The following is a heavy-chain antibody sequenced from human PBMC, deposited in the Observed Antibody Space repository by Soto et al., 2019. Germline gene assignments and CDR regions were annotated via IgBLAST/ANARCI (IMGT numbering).Heavy chain of an antibody. CDR1: GGSISSGGYY. V-gene: IGHV4-31*03. CDR2: IYYSGST. J-gene: IGHJ6*02. CDR3: AREGPYGSGSQKNYYYYYGMDV. D-gene: IGHD3-10*01. Sequence: SETLSLTCTVSGGSISSGGYYWSWIRQHPGKGLEWIGYIYYSGSTYYNPSLKSRVTISVDTSKNQFSLKLSSVTAADTAVYYCAREGPYGSGSQKNYYYYYGMDVWGQGATVTVSS.